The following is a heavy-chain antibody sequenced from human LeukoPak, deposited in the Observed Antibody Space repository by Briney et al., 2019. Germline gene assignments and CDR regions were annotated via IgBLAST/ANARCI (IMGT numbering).Heavy chain of an antibody. CDR2: INPSGGRT. J-gene: IGHJ4*02. V-gene: IGHV1-46*01. CDR3: AREDYCSGGSCYEGAVDY. D-gene: IGHD2-15*01. CDR1: GYTFTSYY. Sequence: GASVKVSCKASGYTFTSYYINWVRQAPGQGLEWMGIINPSGGRTTYAQKFQGRVTMTRDMSTSTVYMELNSLRSDDTAVYYCAREDYCSGGSCYEGAVDYWGQGTLVTVSS.